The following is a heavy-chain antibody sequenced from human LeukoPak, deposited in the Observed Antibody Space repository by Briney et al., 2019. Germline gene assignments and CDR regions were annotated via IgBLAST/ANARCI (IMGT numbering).Heavy chain of an antibody. CDR2: IYHNGAT. CDR3: ARNGGNSDYDY. Sequence: SETLSLTCAVSGGSISSSSSICWTWVRQPPGEGLEWIGEIYHNGATNYNPSLKSRVTMLPDKSKNQFFLKLNSVTAADTAVYYCARNGGNSDYDYWGQGTLVTVSA. J-gene: IGHJ4*02. CDR1: GGSISSSSSIC. V-gene: IGHV4-4*02. D-gene: IGHD4-23*01.